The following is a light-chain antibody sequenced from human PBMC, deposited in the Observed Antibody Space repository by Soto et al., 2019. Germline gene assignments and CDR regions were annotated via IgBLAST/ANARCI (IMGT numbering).Light chain of an antibody. CDR2: GNS. CDR3: QSYDSSLSGV. CDR1: SSNIGAGYD. J-gene: IGLJ1*01. Sequence: QSVLTQPPSVSGAPGQRVTISGTGSSSNIGAGYDVHWYQQFPGTAPKLLIYGNSNRPSGVPDRFSGSKSGTSATLAITGLQAEDEADYYCQSYDSSLSGVFGSVTNLTV. V-gene: IGLV1-40*01.